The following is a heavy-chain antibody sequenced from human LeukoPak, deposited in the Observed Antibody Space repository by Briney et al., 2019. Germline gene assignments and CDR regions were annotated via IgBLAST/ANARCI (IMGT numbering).Heavy chain of an antibody. CDR3: ALKTGITMIVEGPFDY. D-gene: IGHD3-22*01. CDR2: MNPNSGNT. J-gene: IGHJ4*02. V-gene: IGHV1-8*03. CDR1: GYTFTSYD. Sequence: ASVKVSCKASGYTFTSYDINWVRQATGQGLEWMGWMNPNSGNTGYAQKFQGRVTITRNTSISTAYMELSSLRSEDTAVYYCALKTGITMIVEGPFDYWGQGTLVTVSS.